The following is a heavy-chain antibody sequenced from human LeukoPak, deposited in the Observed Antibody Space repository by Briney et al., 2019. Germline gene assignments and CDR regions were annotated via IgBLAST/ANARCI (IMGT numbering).Heavy chain of an antibody. J-gene: IGHJ4*02. V-gene: IGHV3-20*04. CDR3: ARELIVGATLFDY. D-gene: IGHD1-26*01. CDR1: GFTVSSNS. CDR2: INWNGGST. Sequence: GGSLRLSCTVSGFTVSSNSMSWVRQAPGKGLEWVSGINWNGGSTGYADSVKGRFTISRDNAKNSLYLQMNSLRAEDTALYYCARELIVGATLFDYWGQGTLVTVSS.